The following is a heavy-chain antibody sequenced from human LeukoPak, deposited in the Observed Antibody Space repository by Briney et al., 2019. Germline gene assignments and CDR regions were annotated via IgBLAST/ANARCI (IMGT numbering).Heavy chain of an antibody. CDR1: GFTFSSYA. CDR3: AKDGYCSSASCYNRAYDFWRGPYYFDY. Sequence: PGGSLRLSCAASGFTFSSYAMSWVRQAPGKGLEWVSAISGSGGSTYYADSVKGRFTISRDNSKNTLYLQMNSLRAEDTAVYYCAKDGYCSSASCYNRAYDFWRGPYYFDYWGQGTLVTVSS. D-gene: IGHD2-2*02. CDR2: ISGSGGST. J-gene: IGHJ4*02. V-gene: IGHV3-23*01.